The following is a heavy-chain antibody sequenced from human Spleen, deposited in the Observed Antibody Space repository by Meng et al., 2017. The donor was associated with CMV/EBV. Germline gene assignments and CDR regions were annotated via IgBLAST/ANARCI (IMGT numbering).Heavy chain of an antibody. CDR2: INPNSGGT. D-gene: IGHD2-2*01. Sequence: ASVKVSCKASGYTFTDYYMHWVRQAPGQGLEWMGWINPNSGGTQYAQKFQDRVTMTRDTSISSVYMELSRLRSDDTAVYYCARVGSREYQRSDGPYYYYGMDVWGQGTTVTVSS. CDR1: GYTFTDYY. J-gene: IGHJ6*02. CDR3: ARVGSREYQRSDGPYYYYGMDV. V-gene: IGHV1-2*02.